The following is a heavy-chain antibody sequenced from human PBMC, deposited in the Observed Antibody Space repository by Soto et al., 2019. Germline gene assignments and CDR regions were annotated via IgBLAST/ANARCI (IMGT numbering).Heavy chain of an antibody. CDR3: ARRTVTTALDY. V-gene: IGHV4-30-2*01. CDR1: GGSISSGGYS. CDR2: IYHSGST. Sequence: QLQLQESDSGLVKPSQTLSLTCAVSGGSISSGGYSWSWIRQPPGKGLEWIGYIYHSGSTYYNPSRKSRVTISVDRSKNQFSLKLSSVTAADTAVYYCARRTVTTALDYWGQGTLVTVSS. D-gene: IGHD4-4*01. J-gene: IGHJ4*02.